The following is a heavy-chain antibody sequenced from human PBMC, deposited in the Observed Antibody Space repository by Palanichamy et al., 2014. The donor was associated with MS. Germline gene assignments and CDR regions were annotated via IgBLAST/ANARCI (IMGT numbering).Heavy chain of an antibody. CDR3: VRDHAYCSSPSCSQRDWYFDL. J-gene: IGHJ2*01. D-gene: IGHD2-2*01. Sequence: EVELVESGGGLVQPGGPVRLSCAASGFTFSTYWMHWVRQAPGKGLVWVSRIKSGGSYTSYADVVKGRFTISRDNAKNTLYLQMNSLGVEDTAVYYCVRDHAYCSSPSCSQRDWYFDLWGRGTLVTVSS. CDR1: GFTFSTYW. CDR2: IKSGGSYT. V-gene: IGHV3-74*01.